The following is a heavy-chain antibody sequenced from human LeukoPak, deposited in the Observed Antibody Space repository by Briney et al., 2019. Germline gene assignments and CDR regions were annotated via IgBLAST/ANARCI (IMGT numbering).Heavy chain of an antibody. Sequence: PGGSLRLSCAASGFTFSSYWMHWVRQAPGKGLVWVSRINSDGSSTSYADSVKGRFTISRDNAKNTLYLQMTSLRAEDTAVDYCARDRVYDYVWGIYRYSYYYMDVWGKGTTVTISS. CDR1: GFTFSSYW. V-gene: IGHV3-74*01. D-gene: IGHD3-16*02. CDR2: INSDGSST. CDR3: ARDRVYDYVWGIYRYSYYYMDV. J-gene: IGHJ6*03.